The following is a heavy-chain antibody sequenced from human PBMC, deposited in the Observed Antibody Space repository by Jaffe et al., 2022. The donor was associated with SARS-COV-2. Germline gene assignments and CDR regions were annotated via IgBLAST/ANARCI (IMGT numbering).Heavy chain of an antibody. Sequence: QVQLVQSGAEVKKPGASVKVSCKASGYTFTSYAMHWVRQAPGQRLEWMGWINAGNGNTKYSQKFQGRVTITRDTSASTAYMELSSLRSEDTAVYYCAREVAARPGTPVGMDVWGQGTTVTVSS. D-gene: IGHD6-6*01. J-gene: IGHJ6*02. CDR1: GYTFTSYA. CDR3: AREVAARPGTPVGMDV. V-gene: IGHV1-3*01. CDR2: INAGNGNT.